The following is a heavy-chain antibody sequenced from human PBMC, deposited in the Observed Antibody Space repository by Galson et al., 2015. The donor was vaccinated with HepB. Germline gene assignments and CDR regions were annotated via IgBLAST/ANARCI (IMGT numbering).Heavy chain of an antibody. CDR3: ARRVSSNNAVYFDY. Sequence: QSGAEVKKPGESLKISCKGSGYSFTTYWIGWVRQMPGKGLEWMGIIYPGDSHTRYSPSFQGQVTISVDKSITTAYLQWSSLKASDTAMYYCARRVSSNNAVYFDYWGQGTLVTVSS. V-gene: IGHV5-51*03. CDR1: GYSFTTYW. J-gene: IGHJ4*02. CDR2: IYPGDSHT. D-gene: IGHD6-13*01.